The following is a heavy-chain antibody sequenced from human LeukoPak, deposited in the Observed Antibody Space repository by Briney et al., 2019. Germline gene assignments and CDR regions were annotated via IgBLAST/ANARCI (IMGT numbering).Heavy chain of an antibody. CDR2: ISSSISTK. CDR3: ARDQYSGHCVYAFDF. Sequence: GGSLSLACAASGFTFSSYSLNWVRQAPGKGLEWVSYISSSISTKYYADSVKGRFTISRDNAKNSLYLQMNSLRDEDTAVYYCARDQYSGHCVYAFDFWGQGTMVTVSS. V-gene: IGHV3-48*02. CDR1: GFTFSSYS. D-gene: IGHD6-6*01. J-gene: IGHJ3*01.